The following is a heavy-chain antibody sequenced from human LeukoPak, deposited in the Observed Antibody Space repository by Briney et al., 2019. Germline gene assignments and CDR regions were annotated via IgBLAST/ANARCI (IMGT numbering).Heavy chain of an antibody. J-gene: IGHJ3*01. D-gene: IGHD2-15*01. V-gene: IGHV1-2*02. CDR2: INPNSGGT. Sequence: GASVKVSCKASGYTFTGYYIHWVRQAPGQGLEWMGWINPNSGGTNYAQKFQGRVTMTRDTSITTAYMELSRLKSDDTALYYCASKGAGHCYDASCMGSFDLWGQGTTVAVSS. CDR1: GYTFTGYY. CDR3: ASKGAGHCYDASCMGSFDL.